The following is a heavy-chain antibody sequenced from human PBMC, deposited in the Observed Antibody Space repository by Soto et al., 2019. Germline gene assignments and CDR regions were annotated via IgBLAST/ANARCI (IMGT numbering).Heavy chain of an antibody. V-gene: IGHV3-33*01. CDR3: SRDFSHSIFGVVVNWFDP. Sequence: QVQLVESGGGVVKPGRSLRLSCAASGFTFSSYGMHWVRQAPGKGLEWVAAIWYDGSNKYYADSVKGRFTISRDNSKNTLYLQMNSLRAEDTAVYYCSRDFSHSIFGVVVNWFDPWGQGTLVTVSS. CDR1: GFTFSSYG. D-gene: IGHD3-3*01. J-gene: IGHJ5*02. CDR2: IWYDGSNK.